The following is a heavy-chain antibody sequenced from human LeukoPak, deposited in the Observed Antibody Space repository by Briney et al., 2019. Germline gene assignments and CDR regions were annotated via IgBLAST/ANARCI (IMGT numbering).Heavy chain of an antibody. CDR1: GGSFSGYY. CDR2: INHSGST. V-gene: IGHV4-34*01. Sequence: PSETLSLTCAVYGGSFSGYYWSWIRQPPGKGLEWIGEINHSGSTNYNPSLKSRVTISVDTSKNQFSLKLSSVTAADTAVYYCARRGSGWYKGRGNWFDPWSQGTLVTVSS. J-gene: IGHJ5*02. CDR3: ARRGSGWYKGRGNWFDP. D-gene: IGHD6-19*01.